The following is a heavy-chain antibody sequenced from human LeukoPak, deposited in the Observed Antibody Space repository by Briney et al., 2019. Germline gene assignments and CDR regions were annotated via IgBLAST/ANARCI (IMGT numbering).Heavy chain of an antibody. J-gene: IGHJ3*02. CDR3: ASEAYDSSGYSPFDI. D-gene: IGHD3-22*01. CDR2: IKQDGSEK. CDR1: GFTFSRYW. Sequence: SGGSLRLSCAASGFTFSRYWMSWVRQAPGKGLEWVANIKQDGSEKYYVDSVKGRFTISKDNAKNSLYLQMNSLRAEDTAVYYCASEAYDSSGYSPFDIWGQGTMVTVSS. V-gene: IGHV3-7*01.